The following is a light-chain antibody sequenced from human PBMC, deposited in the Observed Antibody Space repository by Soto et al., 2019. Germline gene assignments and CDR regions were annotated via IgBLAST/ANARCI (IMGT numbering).Light chain of an antibody. J-gene: IGLJ1*01. Sequence: QSVLTQPASVSGSPGQSITISCTGTRSDVGGYNYVSWYQQHPGKAHKLMIYDVSNRPSGVFNRFSGSKSGNTASLTISGLQAGDEADYYCSSYTSSSTPYVFGTGTKVTVL. CDR3: SSYTSSSTPYV. CDR1: RSDVGGYNY. CDR2: DVS. V-gene: IGLV2-14*01.